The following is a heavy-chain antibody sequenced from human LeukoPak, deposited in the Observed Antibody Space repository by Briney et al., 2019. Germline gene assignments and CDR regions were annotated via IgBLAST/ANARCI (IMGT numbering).Heavy chain of an antibody. Sequence: TASETLSLTCAVSGYSISSGYYCGCIRQPPGKGLEGIGSIYHSGSTYYNPSLKSRVTISVDTSKNQLSLKLSSVTAADTAVYYCARSDITIFGLVGFDPWGQGTLVTVSS. CDR2: IYHSGST. D-gene: IGHD3-3*01. J-gene: IGHJ5*02. V-gene: IGHV4-38-2*01. CDR3: ARSDITIFGLVGFDP. CDR1: GYSISSGYY.